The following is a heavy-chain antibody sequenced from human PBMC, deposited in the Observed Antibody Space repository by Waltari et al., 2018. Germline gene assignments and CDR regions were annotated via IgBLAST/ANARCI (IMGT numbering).Heavy chain of an antibody. Sequence: QVQLQESGPGLVKPSETLSLTCTVSGGSISSHYWRWIRQPPGKGRGWIGKIYYGGSTSYSPALKSRVTISGDTTKSQFSLRLSSVTAADTAVYYCASHYYYGSSGYYPFDYWGQGTLVTVSS. CDR1: GGSISSHY. J-gene: IGHJ4*02. CDR3: ASHYYYGSSGYYPFDY. CDR2: IYYGGST. V-gene: IGHV4-59*11. D-gene: IGHD3-22*01.